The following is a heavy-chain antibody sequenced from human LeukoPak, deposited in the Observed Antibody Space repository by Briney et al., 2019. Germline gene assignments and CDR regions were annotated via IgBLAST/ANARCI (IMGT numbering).Heavy chain of an antibody. Sequence: PSETLSLTCTVSGASISSYYWSWIRQPPGQGLEWIGYIYYSGSTNYNPSLKSRVTISVDTSKNQFSLKLSSVTVADTAVYYCAVGGVYLRGGAEAFDIWGQGTMVTVSS. CDR2: IYYSGST. V-gene: IGHV4-59*12. CDR3: AVGGVYLRGGAEAFDI. CDR1: GASISSYY. J-gene: IGHJ3*02. D-gene: IGHD3-10*01.